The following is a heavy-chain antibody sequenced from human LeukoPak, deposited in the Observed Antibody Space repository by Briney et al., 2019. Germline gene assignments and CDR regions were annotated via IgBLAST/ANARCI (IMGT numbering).Heavy chain of an antibody. CDR3: ARRSPNYYFDY. V-gene: IGHV3-21*01. Sequence: SVKCRFTISRDNAKNSLYLQMNSLRAEDTAAYYCARRSPNYYFDYWGQGTPVTVSS. J-gene: IGHJ4*02.